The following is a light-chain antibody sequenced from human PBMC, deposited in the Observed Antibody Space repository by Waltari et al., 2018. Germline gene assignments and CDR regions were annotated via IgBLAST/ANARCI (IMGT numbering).Light chain of an antibody. CDR2: EVS. V-gene: IGLV2-14*01. Sequence: QSALTQPASVSGSPGQSITISCTGTSSDVGCYNYVSWYQQHPGNAPKLMIYEVSNRPSGVSNRFSGSKSGNTASLTISGLQAEDEADYYCSSYTSSSTLEGVFGGGTKLTVL. CDR1: SSDVGCYNY. CDR3: SSYTSSSTLEGV. J-gene: IGLJ2*01.